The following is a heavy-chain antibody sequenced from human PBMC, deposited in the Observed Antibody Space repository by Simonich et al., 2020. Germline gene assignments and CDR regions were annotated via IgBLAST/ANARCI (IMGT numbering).Heavy chain of an antibody. CDR3: ARWAYSSSYFDY. J-gene: IGHJ4*02. CDR2: IYYSGCT. Sequence: QLQLQESGPGLVKPSETLSLTCTVSGCSISSSSYYWGWIRQPPGKGLEWIGSIYYSGCTDYNPSLKSRVTISVDTSKNQFSLKLSSVTAADTAVYYCARWAYSSSYFDYWGQGTLVTVSS. CDR1: GCSISSSSYY. D-gene: IGHD6-6*01. V-gene: IGHV4-39*01.